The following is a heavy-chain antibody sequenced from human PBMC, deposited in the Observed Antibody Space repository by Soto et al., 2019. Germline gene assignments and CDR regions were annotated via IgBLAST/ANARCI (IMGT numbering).Heavy chain of an antibody. Sequence: PGGSLRLSCAASGFTFGSYGMHWVRQAPGKGLERVAVIWYDGSNNYYADSVKGRFTISRDNSKNTLYLQMNSLRAEDTAVYYCASMVRGVDNYYYYGMDVWGQGTTVTVS. CDR2: IWYDGSNN. V-gene: IGHV3-33*01. D-gene: IGHD3-10*01. CDR1: GFTFGSYG. CDR3: ASMVRGVDNYYYYGMDV. J-gene: IGHJ6*02.